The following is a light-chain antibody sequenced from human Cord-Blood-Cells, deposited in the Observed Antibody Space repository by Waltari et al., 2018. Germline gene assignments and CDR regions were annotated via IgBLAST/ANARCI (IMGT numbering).Light chain of an antibody. CDR3: QQYYSYPRT. Sequence: AIRMTQSPSSFSASTGDRVTITCRASQGISSYLAWYKQKPGKAPKPLIYAASTLQSGVPSRFSGSGSGTDFTLTISCLQSEDFATYYCQQYYSYPRTFGQGTKVEIK. CDR1: QGISSY. CDR2: AAS. V-gene: IGKV1-8*01. J-gene: IGKJ1*01.